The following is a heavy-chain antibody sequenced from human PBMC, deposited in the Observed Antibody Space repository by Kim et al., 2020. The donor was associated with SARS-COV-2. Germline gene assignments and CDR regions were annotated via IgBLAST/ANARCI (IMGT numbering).Heavy chain of an antibody. D-gene: IGHD4-17*01. V-gene: IGHV3-21*01. J-gene: IGHJ6*02. CDR3: ARDLLNPTVTGYYYYGMDV. CDR1: GFTFSSYS. Sequence: GGSLRLSCAASGFTFSSYSMNWVRQAPGKGLEWVSSISSSSSYIYYADSVKGRFTISRDNAKNSLYLQMNSLRAEDTAVYYCARDLLNPTVTGYYYYGMDVWGQGTTVTVSS. CDR2: ISSSSSYI.